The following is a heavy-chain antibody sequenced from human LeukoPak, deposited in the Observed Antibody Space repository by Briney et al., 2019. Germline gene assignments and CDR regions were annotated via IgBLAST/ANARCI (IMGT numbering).Heavy chain of an antibody. CDR1: GFTFSSYA. D-gene: IGHD2-21*01. Sequence: PGGSLRLSCAASGFTFSSYAMSWVRQAPGKGLEWVSAISGSGGSTYYADPVKGRFTISRDNSKNTLYLQMNSLRAEDTAVYYCAKVGSGPLIADAFDIWGQGTMVTVSS. J-gene: IGHJ3*02. CDR2: ISGSGGST. V-gene: IGHV3-23*01. CDR3: AKVGSGPLIADAFDI.